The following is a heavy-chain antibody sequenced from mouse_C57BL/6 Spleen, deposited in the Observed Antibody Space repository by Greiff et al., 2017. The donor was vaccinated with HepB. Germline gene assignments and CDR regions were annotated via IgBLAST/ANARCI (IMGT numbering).Heavy chain of an antibody. V-gene: IGHV7-3*01. CDR3: ARYFLVYYYGSSYEDYAMDY. Sequence: EVQRVESGGGLVQPGGSLSLSCAASGFTFTDYYMSWVRQPPGKALEWLGFIRNKANGYTTEYSASVKGRFTISRDNSQSILYLQMNALRAEDSATYYCARYFLVYYYGSSYEDYAMDYWGQGTSVTVSS. D-gene: IGHD1-1*01. CDR1: GFTFTDYY. J-gene: IGHJ4*01. CDR2: IRNKANGYTT.